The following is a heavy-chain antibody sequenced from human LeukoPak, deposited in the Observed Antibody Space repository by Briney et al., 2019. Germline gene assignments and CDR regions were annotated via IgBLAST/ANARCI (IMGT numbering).Heavy chain of an antibody. CDR3: ASETRDDYGDAYGAFDI. CDR2: IYPGDSDT. V-gene: IGHV5-51*01. CDR1: GYSFTSYW. D-gene: IGHD4-17*01. J-gene: IGHJ3*02. Sequence: GESLKISCKGSGYSFTSYWIGWVRQMPGKGLEWMGIIYPGDSDTRYSPSFQGQVTISADKSISTAYLQWSSLKASDTAMYYCASETRDDYGDAYGAFDIWGRGTMVTVSS.